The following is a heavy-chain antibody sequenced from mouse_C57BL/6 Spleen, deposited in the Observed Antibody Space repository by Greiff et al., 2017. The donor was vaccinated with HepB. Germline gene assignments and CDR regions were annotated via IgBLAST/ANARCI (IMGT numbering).Heavy chain of an antibody. V-gene: IGHV1-7*01. CDR3: ARWNWDEVYAMDY. J-gene: IGHJ4*01. CDR1: GYTFTSYW. Sequence: VQLQQSGAELAKPGASVKLSCKASGYTFTSYWMHWVKQRPGQGLEWIGYINPSSGYTKYNQKFKDKATLTADKSSSTAYMQLSSLTYEDSAVYYCARWNWDEVYAMDYWGQGTSVTVSS. CDR2: INPSSGYT. D-gene: IGHD4-1*01.